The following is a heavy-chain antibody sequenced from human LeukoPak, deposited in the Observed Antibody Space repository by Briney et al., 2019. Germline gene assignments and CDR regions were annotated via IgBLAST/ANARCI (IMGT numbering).Heavy chain of an antibody. D-gene: IGHD3-3*01. V-gene: IGHV4-34*01. CDR2: INHSGST. Sequence: SETLSLTCAVYGGSFSGYYWSWIRQPPGKGLEWTGEINHSGSTNYNPSLKSRVTISVDTSKNQFSLKLSSVTAADTAVYYCARGISDDFWSGYYMPRNYYYMDVWGKGTTVTVSS. CDR1: GGSFSGYY. J-gene: IGHJ6*03. CDR3: ARGISDDFWSGYYMPRNYYYMDV.